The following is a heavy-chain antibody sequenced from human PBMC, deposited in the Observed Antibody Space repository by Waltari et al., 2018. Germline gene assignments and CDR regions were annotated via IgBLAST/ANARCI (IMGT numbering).Heavy chain of an antibody. V-gene: IGHV4-59*01. CDR1: GGPISNYY. Sequence: QVQLQESGPGLVKPSETLSLTCTVSGGPISNYYWSWIRQPPGKGLEWIGYIYYTGSTNYNPALKSRVTISVYTSKNQFSLNLNSVTAADTAMYYCARTHYDTSGFWVDYFDFWGQGTLVTVSS. CDR3: ARTHYDTSGFWVDYFDF. J-gene: IGHJ4*02. CDR2: IYYTGST. D-gene: IGHD3-22*01.